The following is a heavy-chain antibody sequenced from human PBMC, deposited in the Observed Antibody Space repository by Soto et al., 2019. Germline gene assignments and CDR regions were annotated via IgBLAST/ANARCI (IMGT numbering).Heavy chain of an antibody. V-gene: IGHV4-39*01. CDR2: VFYTGST. J-gene: IGHJ4*02. CDR3: ARRGITMPARSIDY. CDR1: GGSISSSYYY. Sequence: QVQLQESGPGLVKPSETLSLTCNVSGGSISSSYYYWGWIRQPPGKGLEWIGTVFYTGSTYYNPSLKSRVTLPVDTSKNQFSLRLSSVTAADTAVYYCARRGITMPARSIDYWGQGTLVTVSS. D-gene: IGHD6-19*01.